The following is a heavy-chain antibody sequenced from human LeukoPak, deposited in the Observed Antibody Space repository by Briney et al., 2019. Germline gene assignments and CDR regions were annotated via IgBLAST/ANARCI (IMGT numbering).Heavy chain of an antibody. CDR1: GFSISTYY. CDR3: ERDVGKAY. CDR2: IHSSGNT. D-gene: IGHD4-23*01. V-gene: IGHV4-4*07. Sequence: SETLSLTCTVSGFSISTYYWSWFRQPAGKGLEWIGRIHSSGNTNYNPSLQSRVSLSIDTSQNQFSLRLTSLTAADTAVSFCERDVGKAYWGQGLLAIVSS. J-gene: IGHJ4*02.